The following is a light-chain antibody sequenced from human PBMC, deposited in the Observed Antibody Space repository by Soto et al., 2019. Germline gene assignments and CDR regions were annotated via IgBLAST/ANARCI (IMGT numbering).Light chain of an antibody. Sequence: IVLTQSPGTLSLSPGERATLSCRASQTVASRFLAWYQQKAGQAPRLLIYGASSRATDIPDRFSGSGSGTAFSLTISRLELEVFAVYYFQRYGSPSLSFGGGTRVEIK. CDR2: GAS. CDR1: QTVASRF. V-gene: IGKV3-20*01. J-gene: IGKJ4*01. CDR3: QRYGSPSLS.